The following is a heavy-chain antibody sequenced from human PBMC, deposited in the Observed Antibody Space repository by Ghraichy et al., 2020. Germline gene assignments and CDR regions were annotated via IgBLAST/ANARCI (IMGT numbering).Heavy chain of an antibody. CDR2: ITGSSITI. Sequence: GGSLRLSCEGSGFSFSDYSMIWVRLTPRKALEWVSYITGSSITIFYTDPGKGRFTSSRDNAKNSLYLQMNSLRAEDTAVYYCARLPLPRRAAVGDWYFDLWGRGTLVTVSS. CDR1: GFSFSDYS. V-gene: IGHV3-48*01. J-gene: IGHJ2*01. D-gene: IGHD6-13*01. CDR3: ARLPLPRRAAVGDWYFDL.